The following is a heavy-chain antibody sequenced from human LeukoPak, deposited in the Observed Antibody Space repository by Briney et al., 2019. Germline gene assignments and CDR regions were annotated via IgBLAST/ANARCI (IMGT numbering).Heavy chain of an antibody. CDR1: GFTFSSYA. D-gene: IGHD3-9*01. V-gene: IGHV3-23*01. J-gene: IGHJ4*02. CDR3: AEFGAKRVLTGYPYFDY. Sequence: PGGSLRLSCAASGFTFSSYAMSWVRQAPGKGLEWVSAISGSGGSTYYADSVKGRFTISRDNSKNTLYLQMNSLRAEDTAVYYCAEFGAKRVLTGYPYFDYWGQGTLATVSS. CDR2: ISGSGGST.